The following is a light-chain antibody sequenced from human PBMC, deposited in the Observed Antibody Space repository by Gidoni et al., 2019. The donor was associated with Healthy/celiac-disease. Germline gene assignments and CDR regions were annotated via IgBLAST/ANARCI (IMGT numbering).Light chain of an antibody. V-gene: IGKV4-1*01. CDR1: PSVLYSSNNKNY. CDR2: WAC. J-gene: IGKJ3*01. Sequence: DIVMTQSPDSLAVSLGERATINCKSSPSVLYSSNNKNYLACYQHKPGQPPKLLIYWACTRESVVPDRFSGSGSGTDFTLTISSLQAEDVAVYYCQQYYSTPFTFGPGTKVDIK. CDR3: QQYYSTPFT.